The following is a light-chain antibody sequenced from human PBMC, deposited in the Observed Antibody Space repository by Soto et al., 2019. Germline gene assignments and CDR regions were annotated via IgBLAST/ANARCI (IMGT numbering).Light chain of an antibody. CDR3: QHYDDSPPRYT. V-gene: IGKV3-20*01. Sequence: EIVLTQSPATLSLSPGERATLSCRASQSVSSSNLAWYQQKPGQAPRLVISGASSRSAGLADRFSGSGAVTDFTLTISRMEREDFAVYYCQHYDDSPPRYTFGQGTKLEIK. CDR2: GAS. CDR1: QSVSSSN. J-gene: IGKJ2*01.